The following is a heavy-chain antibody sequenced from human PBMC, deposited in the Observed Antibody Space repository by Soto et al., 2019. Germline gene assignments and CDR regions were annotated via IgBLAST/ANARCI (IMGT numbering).Heavy chain of an antibody. Sequence: PSETLSLTCTVSGGSIISYYWSWIRQPPGKGLEWIGYIYYSGSTNYNPSLKSRVTISVDTSKNQFSLKLSSVTAADTAVYYCARYASYDSSGYYQYYFDYWGQGTLVTVSS. CDR2: IYYSGST. V-gene: IGHV4-59*01. J-gene: IGHJ4*02. D-gene: IGHD3-22*01. CDR3: ARYASYDSSGYYQYYFDY. CDR1: GGSIISYY.